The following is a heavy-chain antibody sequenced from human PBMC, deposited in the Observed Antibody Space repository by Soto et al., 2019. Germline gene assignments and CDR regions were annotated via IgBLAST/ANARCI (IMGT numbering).Heavy chain of an antibody. CDR3: ARSPIVVVPAAIRDSYYATHV. Sequence: SGPTLVNPTQTLTLTCTFPGFSLSTSGMCVSWIRQPPGKALEWLALIDWDDDKYYSTSLKTRLTISKDTSKNQVVLTMTNMDPVDTATYYCARSPIVVVPAAIRDSYYATHVPGPATT. J-gene: IGHJ6*02. CDR1: GFSLSTSGMC. CDR2: IDWDDDK. V-gene: IGHV2-70*01. D-gene: IGHD2-2*02.